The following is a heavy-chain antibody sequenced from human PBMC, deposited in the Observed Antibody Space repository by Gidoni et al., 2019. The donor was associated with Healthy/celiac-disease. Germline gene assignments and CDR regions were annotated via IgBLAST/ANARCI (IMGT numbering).Heavy chain of an antibody. CDR1: GFPFSSYE. J-gene: IGHJ6*02. Sequence: EVQLVESGGGLVQPGGSLRLSCAASGFPFSSYEMNWVRQAPGKGLEWVSYISSSGSTIYYADSVKGRFTISRDNAKNSLYLQMNSLRAEDTAVYYCARSLANLYYYYGMDVWGQGTTVTVSS. V-gene: IGHV3-48*03. CDR2: ISSSGSTI. CDR3: ARSLANLYYYYGMDV.